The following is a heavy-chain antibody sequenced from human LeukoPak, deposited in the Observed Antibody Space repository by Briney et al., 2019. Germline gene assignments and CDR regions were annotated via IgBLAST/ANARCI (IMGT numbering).Heavy chain of an antibody. D-gene: IGHD3-16*01. CDR1: GFIFSDYW. J-gene: IGHJ4*02. Sequence: GGSLRLSCAASGFIFSDYWMHWVRQGPGKGLVWVSRIKSDGSRTSYADSVKGRFTISRDNAKSTVYVHMNSLRDEDTAVYYCARGGRYAYFLDYWGQGTLVTVSS. CDR3: ARGGRYAYFLDY. CDR2: IKSDGSRT. V-gene: IGHV3-74*01.